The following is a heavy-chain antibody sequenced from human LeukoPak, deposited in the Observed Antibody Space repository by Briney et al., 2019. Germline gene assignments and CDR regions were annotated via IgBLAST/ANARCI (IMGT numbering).Heavy chain of an antibody. V-gene: IGHV3-30*02. CDR3: AKDRYSSSWYYFDY. CDR1: GFTFSSYG. J-gene: IGHJ4*02. CDR2: IRYDGSNK. D-gene: IGHD6-13*01. Sequence: GGSLRLSCAASGFTFSSYGMHWVRQAPGKGLEWVAFIRYDGSNKYYADSVKGRFTISRDNSKNTLCLQMNSLRAEDTAVYYCAKDRYSSSWYYFDYWGQGTLVTVSS.